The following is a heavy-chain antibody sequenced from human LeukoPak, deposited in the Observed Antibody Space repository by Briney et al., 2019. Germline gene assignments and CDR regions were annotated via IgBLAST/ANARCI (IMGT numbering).Heavy chain of an antibody. D-gene: IGHD5-12*01. CDR3: ARDRVATMGGFDY. CDR2: IYYSGST. J-gene: IGHJ4*02. Sequence: SETLSLTCTVSGGSISSYYWSWIRQPPGKGLEWIGYIYYSGSTNYNPSLKSRVTISVDTSKNQFSLKLSSVTAADTAVYYCARDRVATMGGFDYWGQGTLVTVS. V-gene: IGHV4-59*01. CDR1: GGSISSYY.